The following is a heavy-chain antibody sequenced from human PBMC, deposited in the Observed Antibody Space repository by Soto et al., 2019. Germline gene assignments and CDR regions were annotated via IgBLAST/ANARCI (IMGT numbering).Heavy chain of an antibody. J-gene: IGHJ3*02. Sequence: QVQLQQWGAGLLKPSETLSLTCAVYGGFVSSGSYYWSWIRQPPGKGLEWIGEMSHSGGTHFNPSLKSRVTISVDTSKNQCSLKMGSVTAADTALYYCARVERGTATTVVDAFDIWGPGTMVTVSS. CDR3: ARVERGTATTVVDAFDI. V-gene: IGHV4-34*01. CDR1: GGFVSSGSYY. D-gene: IGHD1-1*01. CDR2: MSHSGGT.